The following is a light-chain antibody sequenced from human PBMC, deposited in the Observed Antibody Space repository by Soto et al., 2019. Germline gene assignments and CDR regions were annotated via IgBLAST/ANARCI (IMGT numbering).Light chain of an antibody. CDR2: YNN. V-gene: IGLV1-47*01. J-gene: IGLJ1*01. Sequence: SAVTQPPSASGPPGRRVTISCSGSSSNIGKNYVYLYQLLPGTAPKVLIYYNNQRPSGVPDRFSGSKSGTSASLAISGPRSEDEADYYCAAWDDRLSSYVFATGPRVTVL. CDR1: SSNIGKNY. CDR3: AAWDDRLSSYV.